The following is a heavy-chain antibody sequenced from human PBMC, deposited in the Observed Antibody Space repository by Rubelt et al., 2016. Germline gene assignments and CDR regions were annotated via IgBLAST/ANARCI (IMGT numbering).Heavy chain of an antibody. Sequence: CGEGLLKPSETLSLTCVVSGGSFSGYSWSWVRQPPEKGLEWIGDVNHAAVTVYSPSLKSRVTISLDTSKNHLSLRLDSVTAADTAVYYCATAPRGKAYFDFWARGTLVTVSS. CDR3: ATAPRGKAYFDF. D-gene: IGHD3-10*01. CDR2: VNHAAVT. CDR1: GGSFSGYS. V-gene: IGHV4-34*01. J-gene: IGHJ2*01.